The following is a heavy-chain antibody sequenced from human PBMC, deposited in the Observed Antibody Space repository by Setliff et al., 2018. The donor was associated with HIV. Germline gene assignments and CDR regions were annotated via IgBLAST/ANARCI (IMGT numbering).Heavy chain of an antibody. Sequence: SETLSLTCTVSGGSISSYYWSWIRQPAGKGLEWIGRIYTSGSTNYNPSLKSRVTMSVDTSKNQFSLRLTSVTAEDTAVYYCARDRHYSGLGSYGPWGPGILVTVSS. CDR3: ARDRHYSGLGSYGP. D-gene: IGHD3-10*01. J-gene: IGHJ5*02. CDR2: IYTSGST. CDR1: GGSISSYY. V-gene: IGHV4-4*07.